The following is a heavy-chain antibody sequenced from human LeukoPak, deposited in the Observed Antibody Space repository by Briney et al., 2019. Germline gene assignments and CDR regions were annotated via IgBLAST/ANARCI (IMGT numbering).Heavy chain of an antibody. CDR2: ISGSGGST. CDR1: GFTFSSYA. D-gene: IGHD6-13*01. J-gene: IGHJ4*02. CDR3: AKDSGSSSWYMLDY. Sequence: GGSLRLSCAASGFTFSSYAMSWVRQAPGKGLEWVSAISGSGGSTYYADSVKGRFTISRDNSKNTLYLQMNSLRAEDTAVYYCAKDSGSSSWYMLDYWGQGTLVTVSS. V-gene: IGHV3-23*01.